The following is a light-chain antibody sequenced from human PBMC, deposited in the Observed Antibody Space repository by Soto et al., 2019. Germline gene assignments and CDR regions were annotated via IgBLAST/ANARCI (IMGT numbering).Light chain of an antibody. V-gene: IGKV1-9*01. CDR2: AAS. CDR3: QQYGTSPRT. CDR1: QGISSY. J-gene: IGKJ1*01. Sequence: QLTQSPSSLSASVGDRVTITCRASQGISSYLAWYQQKPGKAPRLLIYAASSRATGIPDRFSGSGSGTDFTLTISRLEPEDFAVYYCQQYGTSPRTFGQGTKVDIK.